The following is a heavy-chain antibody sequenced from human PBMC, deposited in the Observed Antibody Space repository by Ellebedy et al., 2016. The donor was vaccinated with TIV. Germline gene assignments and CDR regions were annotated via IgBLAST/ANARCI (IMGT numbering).Heavy chain of an antibody. V-gene: IGHV3-21*01. CDR2: ISSSSSYI. CDR1: GFTFSNYS. J-gene: IGHJ4*02. Sequence: GESLKISCAASGFTFSNYSMNWVRQAPGKGLEWVSFISSSSSYIDYADSVKGRFTISRDNAKNSLSLQMNSLRAEDTAVYYCASVDASAYCGDDCYSNFWGQGALVTVSS. CDR3: ASVDASAYCGDDCYSNF. D-gene: IGHD2-21*02.